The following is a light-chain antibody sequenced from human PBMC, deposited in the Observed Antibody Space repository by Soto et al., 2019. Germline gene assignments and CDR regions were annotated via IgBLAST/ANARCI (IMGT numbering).Light chain of an antibody. CDR1: QSVSSRF. Sequence: EIVLSQSPGTLSLSPGERATLSCRASQSVSSRFLAWYQHKSGQAPRLLIYGASSRAAGISDRFRGSGSGTDFSLTIAGLEPEDFAVYYCHQYGTSPFTFGPGTKVDI. CDR3: HQYGTSPFT. V-gene: IGKV3-20*01. CDR2: GAS. J-gene: IGKJ3*01.